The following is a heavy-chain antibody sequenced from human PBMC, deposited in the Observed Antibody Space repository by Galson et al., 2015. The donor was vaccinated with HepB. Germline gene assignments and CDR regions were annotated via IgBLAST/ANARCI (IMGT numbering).Heavy chain of an antibody. CDR2: SNAGNGNT. D-gene: IGHD6-19*01. CDR3: ARDGYSSGWYKWFDP. J-gene: IGHJ5*02. CDR1: GYTFTSYA. Sequence: SVKVSCKASGYTFTSYAMNWVRPAPGQRLEWMGWSNAGNGNTKYSQKFQGRVTITRDTSASTAYMELSSLRSEDTAVYYCARDGYSSGWYKWFDPWGQGTLVTVSS. V-gene: IGHV1-3*01.